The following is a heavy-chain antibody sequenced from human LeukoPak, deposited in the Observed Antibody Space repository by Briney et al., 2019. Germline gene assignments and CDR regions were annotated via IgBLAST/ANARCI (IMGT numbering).Heavy chain of an antibody. CDR2: IYYSGST. D-gene: IGHD2/OR15-2a*01. J-gene: IGHJ4*02. CDR3: ARVYGDIDY. V-gene: IGHV4-59*01. Sequence: SETLSLTCAVSGGSISGYYWSWIRQSPGKGLEWIGYIYYSGSTDFNPSLKSRVTTSVDTSKNQFSLKLRSVTDADTAVYYCARVYGDIDYWGQGTLVTVSS. CDR1: GGSISGYY.